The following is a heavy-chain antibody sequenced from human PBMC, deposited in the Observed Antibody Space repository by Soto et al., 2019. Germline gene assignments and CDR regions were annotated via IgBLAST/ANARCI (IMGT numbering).Heavy chain of an antibody. D-gene: IGHD2-2*01. CDR2: VFTSGST. CDR3: AREPDGGYLDY. J-gene: IGHJ4*02. Sequence: QVLLQESGPGLVKPSETLSLTCTVSGVSISDSYWAWIRQPAGKGLEWIGRVFTSGSTTYNPPLKSRVTMSVDASKRQFFLRLNSLTAADTAVYYCAREPDGGYLDYWGQGALVAVSS. CDR1: GVSISDSY. V-gene: IGHV4-4*07.